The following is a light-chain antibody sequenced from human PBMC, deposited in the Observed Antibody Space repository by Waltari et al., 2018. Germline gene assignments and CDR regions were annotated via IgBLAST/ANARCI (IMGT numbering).Light chain of an antibody. CDR2: AAS. CDR1: ESVSNTY. CDR3: QQSYSTLPIT. J-gene: IGKJ5*01. V-gene: IGKV1-39*01. Sequence: TQSPGTLSLSPGEGATLSCRASESVSNTYLAWYQQKPGKAPKLLIYAASSLQSGVPSRFSGSGSGTDFTLTISSLQPEDFATYYCQQSYSTLPITFGQGTRLEIK.